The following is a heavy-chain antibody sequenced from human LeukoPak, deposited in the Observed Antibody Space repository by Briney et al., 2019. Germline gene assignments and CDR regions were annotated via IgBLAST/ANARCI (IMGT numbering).Heavy chain of an antibody. Sequence: SETLSLTCTVSGGSISSGGYYWSWIRQHPGKGPEWIGYIYYSGSTYYNPSLKSRVTMSVDTSKNQFSLKLSSVTAADTAVYYCARDTPDGSFDYWGQGTLVTVSS. CDR2: IYYSGST. CDR1: GGSISSGGYY. D-gene: IGHD1-1*01. CDR3: ARDTPDGSFDY. V-gene: IGHV4-31*03. J-gene: IGHJ4*02.